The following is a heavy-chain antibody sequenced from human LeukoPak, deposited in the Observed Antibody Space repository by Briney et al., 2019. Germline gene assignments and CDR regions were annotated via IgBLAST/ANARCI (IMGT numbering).Heavy chain of an antibody. J-gene: IGHJ6*02. CDR3: ARGLPNYYGMDV. V-gene: IGHV3-74*01. CDR1: AFTFNNYW. CDR2: IKGDGSST. Sequence: GGSLRLSCVASAFTFNNYWMHWVRQAPGKGLVWVSGIKGDGSSTNYADSVRGRFTISRDNAKNTVYLQMNSLRTEDTAVYYCARGLPNYYGMDVWGQGTTVTVSS.